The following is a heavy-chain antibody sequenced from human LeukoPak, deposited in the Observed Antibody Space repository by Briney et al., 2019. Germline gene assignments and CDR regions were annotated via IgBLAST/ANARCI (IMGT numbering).Heavy chain of an antibody. CDR2: IRYDGSNK. D-gene: IGHD4-23*01. CDR1: GFTFSSYA. CDR3: AKAAPTVVTANYFDY. Sequence: GGSLRLSCAASGFTFSSYAMRWVRQAPGKGLEWVTFIRYDGSNKYYADSVKGRFTISRDNSKNTLYLQMNSLRPEDTAVYYCAKAAPTVVTANYFDYWGQGTLVTVSS. J-gene: IGHJ4*02. V-gene: IGHV3-30*02.